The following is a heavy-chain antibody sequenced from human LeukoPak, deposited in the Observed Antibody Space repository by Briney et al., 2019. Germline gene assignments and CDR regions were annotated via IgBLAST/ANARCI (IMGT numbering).Heavy chain of an antibody. CDR1: GFTFSSYS. CDR3: ARGGSYYNNWFDP. J-gene: IGHJ5*02. CDR2: ISSSSSTI. Sequence: GGSLRLSCAASGFTFSSYSMNWVRQAPGKGLEWVSYISSSSSTIYYADSVKGRFTISRDNAKNSLYPQMNSLRAEDTAVYYCARGGSYYNNWFDPWGQGTLFTVSS. V-gene: IGHV3-48*01. D-gene: IGHD1-26*01.